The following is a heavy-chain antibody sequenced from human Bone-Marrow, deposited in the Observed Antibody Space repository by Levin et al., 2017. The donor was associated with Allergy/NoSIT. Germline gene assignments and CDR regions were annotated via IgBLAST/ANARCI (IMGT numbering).Heavy chain of an antibody. Sequence: GESLKISCAASGFTFSSYWMHWVRQAPGKGLVWVSRINSDGSSTSYADSVKGRFTISRDNAKNTLYLQMNSLRAEDTAVYYCARADDGFGELRFDPWGQGTLVTVSS. CDR2: INSDGSST. J-gene: IGHJ5*02. CDR1: GFTFSSYW. V-gene: IGHV3-74*01. D-gene: IGHD3-10*01. CDR3: ARADDGFGELRFDP.